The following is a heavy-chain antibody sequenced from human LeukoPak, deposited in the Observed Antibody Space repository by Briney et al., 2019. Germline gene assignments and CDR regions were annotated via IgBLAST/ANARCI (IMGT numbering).Heavy chain of an antibody. CDR2: INPNSGGT. J-gene: IGHJ5*02. V-gene: IGHV1-2*02. CDR3: ARELAAASYTFDP. Sequence: ASVTVSCKASGYTFTGYYMHWVRQAPGQGLEWMGWINPNSGGTNYAQKFQGRVTMTRNTSISTAYMELSRLRSDDTAVYYCARELAAASYTFDPWGQGTLVTVSS. D-gene: IGHD6-13*01. CDR1: GYTFTGYY.